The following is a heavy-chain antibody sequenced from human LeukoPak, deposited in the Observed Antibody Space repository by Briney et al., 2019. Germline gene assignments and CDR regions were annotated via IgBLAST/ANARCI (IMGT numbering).Heavy chain of an antibody. J-gene: IGHJ4*02. CDR2: INHSGST. CDR3: ARLYYYDISGHAHGGIDY. V-gene: IGHV4-34*01. D-gene: IGHD3-22*01. Sequence: SETLSLTCAVYGGSFSGYYWSWIRQPPGKGLEWIGEINHSGSTNYNPSLKSRVTISVDTSKNQFSLKLSSVTAADTAVYYCARLYYYDISGHAHGGIDYWGQGTLVTVSS. CDR1: GGSFSGYY.